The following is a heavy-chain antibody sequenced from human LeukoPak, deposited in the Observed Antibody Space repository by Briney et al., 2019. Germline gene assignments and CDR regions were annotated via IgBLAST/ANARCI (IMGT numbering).Heavy chain of an antibody. CDR1: GGSFSGYY. J-gene: IGHJ6*04. V-gene: IGHV4-34*01. Sequence: SETLSLTCAVYGGSFSGYYWSWIRQPPGKGLEWIGEINRFGSTNYHPSLKSRVTISIDTSKNQFSLKLSSVTAADTAVYYCVRPCNSGGCNLDVWGKGTTVTISS. D-gene: IGHD2-15*01. CDR3: VRPCNSGGCNLDV. CDR2: INRFGST.